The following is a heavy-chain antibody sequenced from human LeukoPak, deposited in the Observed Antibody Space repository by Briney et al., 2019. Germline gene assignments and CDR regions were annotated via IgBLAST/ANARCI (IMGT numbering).Heavy chain of an antibody. CDR3: ASPAHCSGGSCPFDY. CDR1: GYSFTSYW. V-gene: IGHV5-51*01. J-gene: IGHJ4*02. Sequence: HGESLKISCKGSGYSFTSYWIGWVRQMPGKGLEWMGIIYPGDSDTRYSPSFQGQVTISADKSISTAYLQWSSLKASDTAMYYCASPAHCSGGSCPFDYWGQGTLVTVSS. D-gene: IGHD2-15*01. CDR2: IYPGDSDT.